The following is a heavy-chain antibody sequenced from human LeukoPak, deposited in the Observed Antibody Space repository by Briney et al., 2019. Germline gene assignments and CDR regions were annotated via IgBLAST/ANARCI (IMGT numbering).Heavy chain of an antibody. D-gene: IGHD2-2*01. CDR1: GYSISNGFY. CDR3: AGTDIVVVPAARTYYYYYYMDV. Sequence: SETLSLTCTVSGYSISNGFYWDWIRQPPGKGLEWIGSIYYNGNTYYDPSLKSRVTISVDTSKNQFSLKLSSVTAADTAVYYCAGTDIVVVPAARTYYYYYYMDVWGKGTTVTISS. CDR2: IYYNGNT. V-gene: IGHV4-38-2*02. J-gene: IGHJ6*03.